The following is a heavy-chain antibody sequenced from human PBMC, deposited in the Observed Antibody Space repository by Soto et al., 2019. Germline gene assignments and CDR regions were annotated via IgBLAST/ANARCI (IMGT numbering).Heavy chain of an antibody. CDR3: AGGTWDTH. CDR2: IIPVSGPA. CDR1: GGTLNNYV. J-gene: IGHJ4*02. D-gene: IGHD3-16*01. V-gene: IGHV1-69*13. Sequence: ASVKVSCKASGGTLNNYVLNWVRQAPGQGLEWMGAIIPVSGPADYAQRFQGRVTITADLSTATVYMELSSLTSDDTAVYYCAGGTWDTHWCQGTLVTVSA.